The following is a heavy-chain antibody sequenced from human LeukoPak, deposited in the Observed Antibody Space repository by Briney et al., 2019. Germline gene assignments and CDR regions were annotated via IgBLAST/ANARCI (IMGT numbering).Heavy chain of an antibody. D-gene: IGHD6-19*01. CDR3: ARENIAEADAFDI. CDR2: INPNSGGT. CDR1: GYTFTGYY. Sequence: ASVKVSCKASGYTFTGYYMHWVRQAPGQGLEWMGWINPNSGGTNYAQKFQGRVTMTRDTSISTAYMELSRLRSDDTAVYYCARENIAEADAFDIWGQGTMVTVSS. J-gene: IGHJ3*02. V-gene: IGHV1-2*02.